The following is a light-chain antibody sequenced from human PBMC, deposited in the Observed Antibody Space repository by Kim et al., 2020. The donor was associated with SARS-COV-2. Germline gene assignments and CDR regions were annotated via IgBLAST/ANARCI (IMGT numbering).Light chain of an antibody. CDR1: HSATTN. CDR2: GAS. Sequence: VAPGEEAPLSCRASHSATTNLAWYQQKPGQAPRLLIYGASIRASGIPARFSGSGSGTDFTLTISSLQSGDSAVYYCQEYNNWPTLSFGGGTKVEI. CDR3: QEYNNWPTLS. V-gene: IGKV3D-15*01. J-gene: IGKJ4*01.